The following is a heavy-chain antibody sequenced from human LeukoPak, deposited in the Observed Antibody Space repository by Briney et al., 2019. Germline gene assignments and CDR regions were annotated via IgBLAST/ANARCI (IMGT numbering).Heavy chain of an antibody. CDR1: GGSISSSSYY. V-gene: IGHV4-39*07. D-gene: IGHD2-2*01. J-gene: IGHJ5*02. CDR2: IYYSGST. CDR3: ASLFRVYCSSTSCYSDWFDP. Sequence: SETLSLTCNVSGGSISSSSYYWGWIRQPPGKGLEWIGSIYYSGSTYYNPSLKSRVTISVDTSKNQFSLKLSSVTAADTAVYYCASLFRVYCSSTSCYSDWFDPWGQGTLVTVSS.